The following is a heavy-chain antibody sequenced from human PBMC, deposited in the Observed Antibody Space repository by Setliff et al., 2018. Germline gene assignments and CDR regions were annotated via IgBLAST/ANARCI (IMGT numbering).Heavy chain of an antibody. CDR1: GYIFTSYG. Sequence: GASVKVSCKASGYIFTSYGISWVRQAPGQRLEWMGWINAGNGDTQLSQDFQGRLTITTDTSASTAYMELSSLRSEDMAVYFCARGPTYNYGIWDYWGQGTLVTVSS. D-gene: IGHD5-18*01. V-gene: IGHV1-3*03. J-gene: IGHJ4*02. CDR3: ARGPTYNYGIWDY. CDR2: INAGNGDT.